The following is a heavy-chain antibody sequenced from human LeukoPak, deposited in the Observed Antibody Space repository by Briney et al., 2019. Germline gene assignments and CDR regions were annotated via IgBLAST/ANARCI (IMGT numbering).Heavy chain of an antibody. CDR1: GYTFTNYY. CDR3: ARDPHRGFLEWPVLDAFDI. D-gene: IGHD3-3*01. CDR2: INPSGGST. J-gene: IGHJ3*02. V-gene: IGHV1-46*01. Sequence: ASVKVSCKASGYTFTNYYMHWVRQAPGQGLEWMGIINPSGGSTSYAQKFQDRVTMTRDTPTSTVYMEVSSLRSDDTAVYYCARDPHRGFLEWPVLDAFDIWGQGTMVTVSS.